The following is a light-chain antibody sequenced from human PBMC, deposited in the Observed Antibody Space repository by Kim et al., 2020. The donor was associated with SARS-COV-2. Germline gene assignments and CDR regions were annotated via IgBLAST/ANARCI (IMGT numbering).Light chain of an antibody. Sequence: RVTISCTGSSSNIGAGYDVHWYRHLPGTAPKLLIYANTNRPSGVPDRFSGSKSGTSASLAITGLQAEDEADYYCQSFDSSLRVVVFGGGTQLTVL. V-gene: IGLV1-40*01. CDR1: SSNIGAGYD. CDR3: QSFDSSLRVVV. CDR2: ANT. J-gene: IGLJ2*01.